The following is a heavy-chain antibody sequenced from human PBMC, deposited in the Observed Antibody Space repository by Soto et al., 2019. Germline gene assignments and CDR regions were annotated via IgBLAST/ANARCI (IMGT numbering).Heavy chain of an antibody. CDR2: IYYSGST. D-gene: IGHD6-13*01. Sequence: TLSLTCTVSGGSISGGGDCWSWIRQHPGKGLEWIGYIYYSGSTYYNPSLKSRVTISVDTSKNQFSLKLSSVTAADTAVYYCARDKDSSSWYHTRDYGMDVWGQGTTVTVSS. CDR3: ARDKDSSSWYHTRDYGMDV. V-gene: IGHV4-31*03. J-gene: IGHJ6*02. CDR1: GGSISGGGDC.